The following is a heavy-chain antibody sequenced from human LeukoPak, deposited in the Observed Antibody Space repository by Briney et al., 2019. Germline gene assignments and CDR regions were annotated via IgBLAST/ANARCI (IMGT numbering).Heavy chain of an antibody. Sequence: SETLSLTCTVSGGSITSSDYWWAWIRLPPGRGLEWIGSIYYSGSTYYDPPLRSRATISVDTSKNQFSLKLSSVTAADAAVYFCARRSSSWYYFEDWGQGTLVTVSS. CDR1: GGSITSSDYW. V-gene: IGHV4-39*07. D-gene: IGHD6-13*01. CDR2: IYYSGST. CDR3: ARRSSSWYYFED. J-gene: IGHJ4*02.